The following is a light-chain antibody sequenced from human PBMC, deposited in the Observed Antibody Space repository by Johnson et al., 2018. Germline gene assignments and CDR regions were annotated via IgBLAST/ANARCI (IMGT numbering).Light chain of an antibody. CDR3: GTWDSSLSAGNV. CDR2: ENN. V-gene: IGLV1-51*02. CDR1: SSNIGNNY. J-gene: IGLJ1*01. Sequence: QSVLTQPPSVSAAPGQKVTISCSGSSSNIGNNYVSWYQQLPGTAPKLLIYENNKRPSGIPARFSGSKSGTSATLAITGLQTRDEADYYCGTWDSSLSAGNVFGTGTKVTVL.